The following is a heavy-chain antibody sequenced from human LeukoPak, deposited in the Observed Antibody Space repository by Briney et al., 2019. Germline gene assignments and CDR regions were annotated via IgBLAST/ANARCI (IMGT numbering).Heavy chain of an antibody. J-gene: IGHJ4*02. CDR2: IYYSGST. Sequence: SETLSLTCTVSGGSISSSSYYWGWIRQPPGKGLEWIGSIYYSGSTYYNPSLKSRVTISVDTSKNQFSLKLSSVTAADTAVYYCARQKHCSSTSCSYYFDYWGQGTLVTVSS. D-gene: IGHD2-2*01. V-gene: IGHV4-39*01. CDR1: GGSISSSSYY. CDR3: ARQKHCSSTSCSYYFDY.